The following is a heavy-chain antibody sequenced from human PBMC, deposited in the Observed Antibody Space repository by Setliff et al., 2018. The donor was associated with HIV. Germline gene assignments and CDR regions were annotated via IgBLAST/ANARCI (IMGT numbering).Heavy chain of an antibody. J-gene: IGHJ5*01. CDR1: GGSLTDYD. V-gene: IGHV4-34*01. D-gene: IGHD2-15*01. CDR3: ARAFEGYCSGASCHWLDS. CDR2: ISHSGRT. Sequence: KPSETLSLTCAVYGGSLTDYDWTWIRQTPAKGLEWIGEISHSGRTNYNPSLKTRLIISSDTSKNQFSLRLSSATVADTAIYYCARAFEGYCSGASCHWLDSWGQGTQVTVSS.